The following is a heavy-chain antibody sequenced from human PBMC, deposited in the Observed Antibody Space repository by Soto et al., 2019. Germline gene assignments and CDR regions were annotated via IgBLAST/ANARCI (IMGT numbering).Heavy chain of an antibody. CDR1: GGSISSSSYY. CDR3: ARGTGYGRVYFDY. D-gene: IGHD5-12*01. J-gene: IGHJ4*02. V-gene: IGHV4-39*01. CDR2: IYYSGST. Sequence: PSETLSLTCTVSGGSISSSSYYWGWIRQPPGKGLEWIGSIYYSGSTYYNPSLKSRVTISVDTSKNQFSLKLSSVTAADTAVYYCARGTGYGRVYFDYWGQGTLVTVSS.